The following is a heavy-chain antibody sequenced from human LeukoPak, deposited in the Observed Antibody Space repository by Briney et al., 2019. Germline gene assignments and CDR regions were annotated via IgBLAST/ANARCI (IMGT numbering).Heavy chain of an antibody. J-gene: IGHJ3*02. CDR2: IHTRGST. CDR1: GGSINNYY. V-gene: IGHV4-4*07. Sequence: SETLSLTCTVSGGSINNYYWSWIRQPAGKGLKWIGRIHTRGSTNYNPSLKSRVTMSVDTSKNQFSLKLSSVTAADTAVYYCARGRYCSADICSGGDAFDIWGQGTMVSVSS. D-gene: IGHD2-15*01. CDR3: ARGRYCSADICSGGDAFDI.